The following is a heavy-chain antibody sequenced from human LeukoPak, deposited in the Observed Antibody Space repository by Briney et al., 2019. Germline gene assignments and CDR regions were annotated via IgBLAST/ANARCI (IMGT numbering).Heavy chain of an antibody. CDR1: GGSISSYY. D-gene: IGHD6-19*01. Sequence: PSETLSLTCTVSGGSISSYYWSWIRQPAGKGLEWIGRIYTSGSTNYNPSLKSRVTMSVDTSKNQFSLKLSSVTAADTAVYYCARIEQWLVEVAFDIWGQGTMVTVSS. CDR3: ARIEQWLVEVAFDI. V-gene: IGHV4-4*07. CDR2: IYTSGST. J-gene: IGHJ3*02.